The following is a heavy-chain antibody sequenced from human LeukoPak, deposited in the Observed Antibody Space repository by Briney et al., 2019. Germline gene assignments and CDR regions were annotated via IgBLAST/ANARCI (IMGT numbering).Heavy chain of an antibody. Sequence: GASVKVSCKAPGYTFTGYYMHWVRQAPGQGLEWMGWINPNSGGTNYAQKFQGRVTMTRDTSISTAYMELRSLRSDDTAVYYCARAWDIVVVPAAIRGGWFDPWGQGTLVTVSS. V-gene: IGHV1-2*02. CDR3: ARAWDIVVVPAAIRGGWFDP. J-gene: IGHJ5*02. CDR1: GYTFTGYY. CDR2: INPNSGGT. D-gene: IGHD2-2*01.